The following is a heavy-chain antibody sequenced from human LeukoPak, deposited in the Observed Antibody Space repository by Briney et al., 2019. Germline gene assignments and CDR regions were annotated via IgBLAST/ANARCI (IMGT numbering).Heavy chain of an antibody. CDR2: INHSGST. Sequence: SETLSLTCAVYGGSFSGYYWSWIRQPPGKGLEWIGEINHSGSTNYNPSLKSRVTISVDTSKNQFSLKLSSVTAADTAVYYCARRGAGSGWYLRYWYFDLWGRGTLVTVSS. J-gene: IGHJ2*01. CDR1: GGSFSGYY. CDR3: ARRGAGSGWYLRYWYFDL. V-gene: IGHV4-34*01. D-gene: IGHD6-19*01.